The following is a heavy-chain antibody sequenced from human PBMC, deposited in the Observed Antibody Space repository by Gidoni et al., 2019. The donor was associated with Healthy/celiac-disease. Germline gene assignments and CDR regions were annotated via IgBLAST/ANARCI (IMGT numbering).Heavy chain of an antibody. D-gene: IGHD1-20*01. CDR1: GFTLSSYW. V-gene: IGHV3-7*03. J-gene: IGHJ3*02. CDR3: ARGEGVTTHYNWNDEDAFDI. CDR2: IKQDGSEK. Sequence: EVQLVESGGGLVQPGGSLRLSCAASGFTLSSYWMSWVRQAPGKGLEWVANIKQDGSEKYYVDSVKGRFTISRDNAKNSLYLQMNSLRAEDTAVYYCARGEGVTTHYNWNDEDAFDIWGQGTMVTVSS.